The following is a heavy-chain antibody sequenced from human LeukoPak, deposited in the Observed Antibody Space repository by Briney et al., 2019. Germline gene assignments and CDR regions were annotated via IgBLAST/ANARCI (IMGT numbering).Heavy chain of an antibody. Sequence: PSETLSLTCIVSGGSIISGDYYWSWIRQPPGKGLEWIGYIYHNGDTYYNPSLKSRVSISVDTSKNQFSLKLSCVTAADTAVYYCARAGVVPAAINRAFDIWGQGSLVTVSS. CDR2: IYHNGDT. V-gene: IGHV4-30-4*08. D-gene: IGHD2-2*02. J-gene: IGHJ3*02. CDR1: GGSIISGDYY. CDR3: ARAGVVPAAINRAFDI.